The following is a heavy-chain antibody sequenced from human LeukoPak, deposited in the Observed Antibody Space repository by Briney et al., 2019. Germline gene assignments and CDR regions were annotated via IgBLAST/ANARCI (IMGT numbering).Heavy chain of an antibody. CDR2: ISSSSSTI. CDR1: GFTFSSYS. J-gene: IGHJ4*02. Sequence: GGSLRLSCAASGFTFSSYSMNWVRQAPGKGLEWVSYISSSSSTIYYADSVKGRFTISRDNAKNSLYLQMNSLRAEDTAVYYCARGAAVGTSRFDYWGQGTLVTVSS. D-gene: IGHD6-13*01. CDR3: ARGAAVGTSRFDY. V-gene: IGHV3-48*01.